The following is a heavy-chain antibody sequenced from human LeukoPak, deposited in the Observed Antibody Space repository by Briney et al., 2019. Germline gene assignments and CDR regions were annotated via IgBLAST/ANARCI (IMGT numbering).Heavy chain of an antibody. CDR2: IYYSGST. CDR1: GGSISSYY. CDR3: ARGGYYGSGNDFRFDP. D-gene: IGHD3-10*01. J-gene: IGHJ5*02. Sequence: TSETLSLTCTVSGGSISSYYWSWIRQPPGKGLEWIGYIYYSGSTNYKPSLKSRVTISVDTSRNQFSLKLRSVNAADTAVYYCARGGYYGSGNDFRFDPWGQGTLVTVSS. V-gene: IGHV4-59*01.